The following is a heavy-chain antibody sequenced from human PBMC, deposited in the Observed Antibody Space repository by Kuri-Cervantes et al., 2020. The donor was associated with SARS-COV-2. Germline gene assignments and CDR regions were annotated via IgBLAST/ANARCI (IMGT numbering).Heavy chain of an antibody. Sequence: GESLKISCAASGFTFSSYSMNWVRQAPGKGLEWVSSISSSSSYIYYADSVKGRFTISRDNAKNSLYLQMNSLRAEDTAVYYCARDQFPYYDSSGYLELYYGMDVWGQGTTVTVSS. CDR1: GFTFSSYS. CDR3: ARDQFPYYDSSGYLELYYGMDV. CDR2: ISSSSSYI. V-gene: IGHV3-21*01. J-gene: IGHJ6*02. D-gene: IGHD3-22*01.